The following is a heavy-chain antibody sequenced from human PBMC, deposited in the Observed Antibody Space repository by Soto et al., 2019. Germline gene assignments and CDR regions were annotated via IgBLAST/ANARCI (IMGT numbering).Heavy chain of an antibody. D-gene: IGHD3-3*01. J-gene: IGHJ6*02. V-gene: IGHV3-30*19. Sequence: GGSLRLSCAASGFTFSSYGMHWVRQAPGKGLEWVAVIWYDGSNKYYADSVKGRFTISRDNSKNTLYLQMNSLRAEDTAVYYCARAQYDFWSGYYGMDVWGQGTTVTVSS. CDR1: GFTFSSYG. CDR3: ARAQYDFWSGYYGMDV. CDR2: IWYDGSNK.